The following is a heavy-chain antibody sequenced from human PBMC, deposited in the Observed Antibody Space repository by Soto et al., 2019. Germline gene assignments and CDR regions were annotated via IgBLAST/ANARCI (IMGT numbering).Heavy chain of an antibody. D-gene: IGHD1-1*01. Sequence: SETLSLTCSVSGGSISSSGHYWGWIRQPPGKGLEWIGSFYYRGPTYYNPSLKSRVTIFVDTSKNDFSLKLTSMTAADTAVYYCARHGETVQLERGWFDPWGQGTLVTVSS. V-gene: IGHV4-39*01. CDR1: GGSISSSGHY. CDR3: ARHGETVQLERGWFDP. CDR2: FYYRGPT. J-gene: IGHJ5*02.